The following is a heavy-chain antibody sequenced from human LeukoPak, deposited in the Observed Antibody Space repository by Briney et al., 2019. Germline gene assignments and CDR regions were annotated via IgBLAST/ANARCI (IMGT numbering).Heavy chain of an antibody. CDR2: VTHSGST. CDR1: GGSISSYY. CDR3: ARQWKYYDILTGRSYFYYYMDV. V-gene: IGHV4-34*01. D-gene: IGHD3-9*01. Sequence: PSETLSLTCTVSGGSISSYYWSWIRQSPGKGLEWIGEVTHSGSTNYNPSLKSRVTMSLDKSKNQFSLKLSSVTAADTAIYYCARQWKYYDILTGRSYFYYYMDVWGKGTTVTISS. J-gene: IGHJ6*03.